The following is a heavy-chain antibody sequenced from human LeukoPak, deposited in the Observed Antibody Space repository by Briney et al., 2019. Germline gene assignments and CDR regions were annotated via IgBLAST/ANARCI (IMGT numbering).Heavy chain of an antibody. CDR1: GFTFGDYA. Sequence: PGGSLRLSCTASGFTFGDYAMSWVRQAPGKGLEWVANIKQDGSEKYYVDSVKGRFTISRDNAKNSLYLQMNSLRAEDTAVYYCAREVGGYYDSSGYPDYWGQGTLVTVSS. D-gene: IGHD3-22*01. V-gene: IGHV3-7*01. CDR2: IKQDGSEK. CDR3: AREVGGYYDSSGYPDY. J-gene: IGHJ4*02.